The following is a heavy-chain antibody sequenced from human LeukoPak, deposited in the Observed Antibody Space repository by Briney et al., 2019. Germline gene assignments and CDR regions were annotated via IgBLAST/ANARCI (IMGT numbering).Heavy chain of an antibody. V-gene: IGHV1-8*01. CDR1: GYTFTSYD. Sequence: ASVKVSCKASGYTFTSYDINWVRQATGQGLEWMGWMNPNSGNTGYAQKFQGRVTMTRNTSISTAYMELSSLRSEDTAVYYCARGQGNSDYYYYYGMDVWGQGTTVTVSS. CDR2: MNPNSGNT. CDR3: ARGQGNSDYYYYYGMDV. J-gene: IGHJ6*02. D-gene: IGHD4-4*01.